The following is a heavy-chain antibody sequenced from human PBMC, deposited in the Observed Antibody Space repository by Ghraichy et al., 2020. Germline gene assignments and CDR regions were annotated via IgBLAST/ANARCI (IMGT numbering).Heavy chain of an antibody. Sequence: GGSLRLSCAASGFTFSGSAMHWVRQASGKGLEWIGRIRTKSNKYATLYGASVKGRFTISRDESKNTVYLQMNSLKTEDTALYYCTRLRSIVGADYWGQGTLVTVSS. D-gene: IGHD6-6*01. V-gene: IGHV3-73*01. J-gene: IGHJ4*02. CDR1: GFTFSGSA. CDR2: IRTKSNKYAT. CDR3: TRLRSIVGADY.